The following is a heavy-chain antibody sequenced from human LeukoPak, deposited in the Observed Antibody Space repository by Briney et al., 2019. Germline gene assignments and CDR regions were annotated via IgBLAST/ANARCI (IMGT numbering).Heavy chain of an antibody. V-gene: IGHV3-30-3*01. CDR2: ISYDGSNK. D-gene: IGHD3-22*01. Sequence: PGGSLRLSCAASGFTFSSYAMHWVRQAPGKGLAWVAVISYDGSNKYYADSVKGRFTISRDNSKNTLYLQMNSLRAEDTAVYYCAREIRTPTYYYDSSGNNLFDYWGQGTLVTVSS. J-gene: IGHJ4*02. CDR3: AREIRTPTYYYDSSGNNLFDY. CDR1: GFTFSSYA.